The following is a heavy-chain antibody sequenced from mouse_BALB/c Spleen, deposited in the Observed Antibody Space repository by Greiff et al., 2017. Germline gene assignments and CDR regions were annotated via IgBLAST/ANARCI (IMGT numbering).Heavy chain of an antibody. CDR3: ARHPSVPPYYFDY. CDR1: GFTFSSYT. D-gene: IGHD6-1*01. J-gene: IGHJ2*01. V-gene: IGHV5-12-2*01. CDR2: ISNGGGST. Sequence: EVQLQESGGGLVQPGGSLKLSCAASGFTFSSYTMSWVRQTPEKRLEWVAYISNGGGSTYYPDTVKGRFTISRDNAKNTLYLQMSSLKSEDTAMYYCARHPSVPPYYFDYWGQGTTLTVSS.